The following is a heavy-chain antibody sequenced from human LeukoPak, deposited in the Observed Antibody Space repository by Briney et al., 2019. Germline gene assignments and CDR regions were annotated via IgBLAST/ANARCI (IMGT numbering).Heavy chain of an antibody. Sequence: GGSLRLSCAASGFTFINAWMDWVRQAPGKGLEYVSAISSNGGSTYYANSVKGRFTISRDNSKNTLYLQMGSLRAEDMAVYYCARDGIQDTAMVHSWFDPWGQGTLVTVSS. CDR2: ISSNGGST. D-gene: IGHD5-18*01. CDR3: ARDGIQDTAMVHSWFDP. CDR1: GFTFINAW. V-gene: IGHV3-64*01. J-gene: IGHJ5*02.